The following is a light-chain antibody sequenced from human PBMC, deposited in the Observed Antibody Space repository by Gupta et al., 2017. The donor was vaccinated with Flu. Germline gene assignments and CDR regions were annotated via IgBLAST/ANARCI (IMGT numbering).Light chain of an antibody. J-gene: IGLJ2*01. V-gene: IGLV2-11*01. CDR2: DVS. CDR1: SSDVGGYNY. CDR3: CSYAGSYTFDVV. Sequence: QSALTQPRSVSGSPGQSVTISCTGTSSDVGGYNYVSWYQQHPGKAPKLMIYDVSKRPSGVPDRCSGSKSGNTASLTISGLQDEDEADYYCCSYAGSYTFDVVFGGGTKLTVL.